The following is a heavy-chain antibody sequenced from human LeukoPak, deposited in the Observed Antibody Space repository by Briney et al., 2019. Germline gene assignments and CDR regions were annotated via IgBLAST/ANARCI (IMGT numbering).Heavy chain of an antibody. V-gene: IGHV5-51*01. D-gene: IGHD3-22*01. J-gene: IGHJ3*02. CDR3: ARRYYYDSSGLDAFDI. Sequence: GESLKISCQGSGYSFTSYWIGWVRQMPGKGLEWMGIIYPGDSDTRYSPSFQGQVTISADKSISTAYLQWSSLKASDTAMYYCARRYYYDSSGLDAFDIWGQGTMVTVFS. CDR2: IYPGDSDT. CDR1: GYSFTSYW.